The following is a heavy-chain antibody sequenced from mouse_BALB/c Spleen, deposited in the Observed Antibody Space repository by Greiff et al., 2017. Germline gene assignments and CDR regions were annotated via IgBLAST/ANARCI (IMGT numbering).Heavy chain of an antibody. CDR2: ISYDGSN. Sequence: EVKLVESGPGLVKPSQSLSLTCSVTGYSITSGYYWNWIRQFPGNKLEWMGYISYDGSNNYNPSLKNRISITRDTSKNQFFLKLNSVTTEDTATYYCAMDYGDYYAMDYWGQGTSVTVSS. CDR3: AMDYGDYYAMDY. CDR1: GYSITSGYY. D-gene: IGHD1-1*01. V-gene: IGHV3-6*02. J-gene: IGHJ4*01.